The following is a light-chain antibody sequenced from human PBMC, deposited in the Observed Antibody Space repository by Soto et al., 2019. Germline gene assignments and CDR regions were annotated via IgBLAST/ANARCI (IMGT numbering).Light chain of an antibody. Sequence: QSVLTQPASVSGSPGQSITISCTGTSSDVGGYNLVSWYLQHPGKAPKLIIFEVSNRPSGISNRFSGSKSGDTASLTISGLQAEDEADYFCSSYSSSSTLLLFGGGTKVTVL. J-gene: IGLJ2*01. CDR1: SSDVGGYNL. CDR2: EVS. V-gene: IGLV2-14*01. CDR3: SSYSSSSTLLL.